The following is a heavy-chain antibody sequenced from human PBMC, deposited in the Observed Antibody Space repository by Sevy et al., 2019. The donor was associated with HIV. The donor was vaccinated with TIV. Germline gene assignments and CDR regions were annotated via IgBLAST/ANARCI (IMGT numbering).Heavy chain of an antibody. CDR1: GFTVSSNY. CDR2: IYSGGST. V-gene: IGHV3-53*01. J-gene: IGHJ6*03. CDR3: AKAIGYCSGGSCYEKGYYYYYYMGV. D-gene: IGHD2-15*01. Sequence: GGSLRLSCAASGFTVSSNYMSWVRQAPGKGLEWVSVIYSGGSTYYADSVKGRFTISRDNSKNTLYLQMNSLRAEDTAVYYCAKAIGYCSGGSCYEKGYYYYYYMGVWGKGTTVTVSS.